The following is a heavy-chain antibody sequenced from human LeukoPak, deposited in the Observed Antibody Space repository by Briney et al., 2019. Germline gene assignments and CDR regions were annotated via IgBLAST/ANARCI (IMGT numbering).Heavy chain of an antibody. CDR2: MNPNSGNT. D-gene: IGHD2-15*01. CDR3: TRGLVVLSATSWAFDI. Sequence: ASVTVSFKASGYTFPSYDINWVRQATGQGLAWVGWMNPNSGNTGYAQKFQARVSMTRNTSISTAYMELSSLRSEDTAVYYCTRGLVVLSATSWAFDIWGQGTMVTVSS. CDR1: GYTFPSYD. J-gene: IGHJ3*02. V-gene: IGHV1-8*01.